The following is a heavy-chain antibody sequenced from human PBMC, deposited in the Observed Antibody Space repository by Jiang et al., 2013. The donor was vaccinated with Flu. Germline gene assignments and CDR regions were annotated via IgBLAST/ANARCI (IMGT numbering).Heavy chain of an antibody. V-gene: IGHV3-21*01. J-gene: IGHJ6*02. D-gene: IGHD2-15*01. Sequence: SSISSSSSYIYYADSVKGRFTISRDNAKNSLYLQMNSLRAEDTAVYYCAREGCSGGSCYSAGYYYYYYGMDVWGQGTTVTVSS. CDR2: ISSSSSYI. CDR3: AREGCSGGSCYSAGYYYYYYGMDV.